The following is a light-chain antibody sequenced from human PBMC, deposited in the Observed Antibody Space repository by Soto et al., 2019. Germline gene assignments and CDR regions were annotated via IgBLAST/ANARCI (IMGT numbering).Light chain of an antibody. CDR1: SSNIGNND. J-gene: IGLJ2*01. CDR2: DSN. CDR3: GTWDNSLSAGV. V-gene: IGLV1-51*01. Sequence: QSVLTQPPSLSVPPGQKVTISCSGSSSNIGNNDVSWYQQLPGTAPKLIIYDSNKRPSGIPDRFSGSKSGTSATLGITGLQTGDEADYYCGTWDNSLSAGVFGGGTKLTVL.